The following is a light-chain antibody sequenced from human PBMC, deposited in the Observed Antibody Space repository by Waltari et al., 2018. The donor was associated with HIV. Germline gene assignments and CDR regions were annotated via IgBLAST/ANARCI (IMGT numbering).Light chain of an antibody. CDR1: NSNIGSNT. CDR3: ASWDDSLNGYV. CDR2: SND. V-gene: IGLV1-44*01. Sequence: QSVLTQPPSASGTPGQRVTISCSGSNSNIGSNTVKWYQHLPGSAPKVIIYSNDYRPAGVPDRFSGSKSGTSASLAISGVQSGDEADYYCASWDDSLNGYVLGTGTKVTVL. J-gene: IGLJ1*01.